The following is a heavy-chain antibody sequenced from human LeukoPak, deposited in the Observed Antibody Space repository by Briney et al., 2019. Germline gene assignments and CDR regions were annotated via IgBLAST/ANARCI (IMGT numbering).Heavy chain of an antibody. CDR1: GFTFTSYA. D-gene: IGHD2-2*01. CDR2: FSGSGDRT. CDR3: AKGSSASCYSSFDY. J-gene: IGHJ4*02. V-gene: IGHV3-23*01. Sequence: GGSLRLSCVASGFTFTSYAMNWVRQAPGKGLEWVSGFSGSGDRTYYADSVKGRFTISRDNSKNTLFLQMNSLRADDTALYYCAKGSSASCYSSFDYWGQGNLVTVSS.